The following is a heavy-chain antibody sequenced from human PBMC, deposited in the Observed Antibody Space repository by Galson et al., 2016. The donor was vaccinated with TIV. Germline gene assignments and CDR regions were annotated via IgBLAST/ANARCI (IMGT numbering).Heavy chain of an antibody. CDR2: IIPIFGTA. V-gene: IGHV1-69*13. D-gene: IGHD4-17*01. J-gene: IGHJ6*02. CDR3: MREGSTVTMHHYFGMDV. CDR1: GATFNKYA. Sequence: SVKVSCKASGATFNKYAISWVRQAPGQGLEWMGGIIPIFGTANYAQKFQGRVTITADEFPSAAYMELNSLRSEDTAVYYCMREGSTVTMHHYFGMDVWGQGTSVTVSS.